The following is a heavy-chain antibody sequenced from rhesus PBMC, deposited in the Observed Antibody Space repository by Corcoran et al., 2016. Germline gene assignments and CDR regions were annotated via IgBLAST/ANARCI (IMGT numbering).Heavy chain of an antibody. D-gene: IGHD4-17*01. V-gene: IGHV4-169*01. CDR2: IYGSGSIT. CDR3: ARGTPLWLDS. CDR1: GGSISSSY. Sequence: QVQLKESGPGPVKPSETLSVTCAISGGSISSSYWTWIRQAPGKGLEWIGYIYGSGSITNYNPSLKSRVTLSVDTSKNQFSLKLSSVTAADTAVYYCARGTPLWLDSWGQGVVVTVSS. J-gene: IGHJ6*01.